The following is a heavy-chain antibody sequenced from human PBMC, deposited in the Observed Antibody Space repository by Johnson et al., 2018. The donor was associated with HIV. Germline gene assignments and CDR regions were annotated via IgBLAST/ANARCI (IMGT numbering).Heavy chain of an antibody. J-gene: IGHJ3*02. Sequence: QVQLVESGGGLVKPGGSLRLSCATSGFTFSGYYMSWIRQAPGKGLEYVSAIRTNGGTTNYAASVKGRFVISRDNARNSLYLPMNGLTVEDTALYFCARDPTTQDSRLTGDFGAFDIWGQGTMVTVSS. CDR1: GFTFSGYY. CDR2: IRTNGGTT. CDR3: ARDPTTQDSRLTGDFGAFDI. D-gene: IGHD7-27*01. V-gene: IGHV3-11*01.